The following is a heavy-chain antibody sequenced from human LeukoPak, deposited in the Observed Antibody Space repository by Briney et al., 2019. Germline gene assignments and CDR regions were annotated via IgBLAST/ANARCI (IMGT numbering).Heavy chain of an antibody. J-gene: IGHJ4*02. CDR3: AKDADTAMVSWSDY. CDR2: ISGSGCST. CDR1: GFTFSSYA. Sequence: GGSLRLSCAASGFTFSSYAMSWVRQAPGKGLEWLSAISGSGCSTHYADSVKGRFTISRDNSKNTLYLQMNSLRAEDTAVYYCAKDADTAMVSWSDYWGQGTLVTVSS. D-gene: IGHD5-18*01. V-gene: IGHV3-23*01.